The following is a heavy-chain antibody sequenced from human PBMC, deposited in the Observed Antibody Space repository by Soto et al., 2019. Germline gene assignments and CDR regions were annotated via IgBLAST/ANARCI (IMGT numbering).Heavy chain of an antibody. J-gene: IGHJ2*01. D-gene: IGHD7-27*01. CDR3: ARDRHGLGEDFDL. V-gene: IGHV3-30-3*01. CDR2: ISYDGSNK. Sequence: QVQLVESGGGVVQPGRSLRLSCAASGFTFSSYAMHWVRQAPGKGLEWVAVISYDGSNKYYADSVKGRFTISRDNSKNTLYLQMNSLRAEDTAVYYCARDRHGLGEDFDLWGRGTLVTVSS. CDR1: GFTFSSYA.